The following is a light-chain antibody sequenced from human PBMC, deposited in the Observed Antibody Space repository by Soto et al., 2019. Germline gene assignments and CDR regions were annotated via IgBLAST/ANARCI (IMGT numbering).Light chain of an antibody. Sequence: DIQMSQSPTYLSASVGERVTITCRASLNIGDSLGWFQQKAGNPPTQFISSASALQSVVPVRFSGSASGTDFTLTIRNMQREDFATYYCLQTYNLPRTVAKVTMVDIK. V-gene: IGKV1-39*01. J-gene: IGKJ1*01. CDR3: LQTYNLPRT. CDR2: SAS. CDR1: LNIGDS.